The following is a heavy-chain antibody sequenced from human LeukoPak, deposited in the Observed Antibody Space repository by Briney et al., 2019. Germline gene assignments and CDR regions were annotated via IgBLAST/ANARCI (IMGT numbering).Heavy chain of an antibody. D-gene: IGHD6-13*01. CDR3: ARTPPGIANAFYFDY. CDR1: GFTFSGSA. Sequence: GGSLRLSCATSGFTFSGSAMHWVRQASEKGLEWVGRIRSKAANYATAYAASVKGSFTISRDDSENTAYLQMNSLKTEDTAVYYCARTPPGIANAFYFDYWGQGILVTVSS. CDR2: IRSKAANYAT. V-gene: IGHV3-73*01. J-gene: IGHJ4*02.